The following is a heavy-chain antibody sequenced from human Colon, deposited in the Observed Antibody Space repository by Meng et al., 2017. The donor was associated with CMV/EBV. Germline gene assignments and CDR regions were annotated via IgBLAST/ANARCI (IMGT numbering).Heavy chain of an antibody. CDR1: GYSITRGYY. CDR2: VYHSGST. Sequence: SEILSLTCSVSGYSITRGYYWGWIRRPPGKGLEWIGNVYHSGSTYYNPSLKSRVTISVDTSKNQFSLNLTSVTAADTAVYYCATMTTVRGWFDPWGQGTLVTVSS. CDR3: ATMTTVRGWFDP. D-gene: IGHD4-11*01. V-gene: IGHV4-38-2*02. J-gene: IGHJ5*02.